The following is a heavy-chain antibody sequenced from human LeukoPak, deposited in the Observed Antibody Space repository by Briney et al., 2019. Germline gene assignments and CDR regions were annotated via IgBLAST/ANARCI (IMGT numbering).Heavy chain of an antibody. CDR3: ARRPSWPTTSAFDI. Sequence: PSETLSLTCAVSGASIYTVGSFWGWIRQPPGKGLERIGSVFYSGSANYNPSLQSRVTISVDTSRNQFSLRLSSVTPADTAVYYCARRPSWPTTSAFDIWGQGTLVTVSP. D-gene: IGHD4-17*01. CDR2: VFYSGSA. CDR1: GASIYTVGSF. J-gene: IGHJ3*02. V-gene: IGHV4-39*01.